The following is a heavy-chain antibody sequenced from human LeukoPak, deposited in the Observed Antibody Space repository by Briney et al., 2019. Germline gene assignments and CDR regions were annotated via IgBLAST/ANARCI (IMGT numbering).Heavy chain of an antibody. CDR3: AREASEAARSLGY. D-gene: IGHD6-6*01. CDR1: GGTFSSYA. CDR2: IIPIFGTA. J-gene: IGHJ4*02. Sequence: ASVKVSCKASGGTFSSYAISWARQAPGQGLEWMGGIIPIFGTANYAQKFQGRVTIATDESTSTAYMELSSLRSEDTAVYYCAREASEAARSLGYWGQGTLVTVSS. V-gene: IGHV1-69*05.